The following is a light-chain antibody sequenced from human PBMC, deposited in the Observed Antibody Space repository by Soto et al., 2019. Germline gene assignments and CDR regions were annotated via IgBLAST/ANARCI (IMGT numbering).Light chain of an antibody. CDR1: QGISSY. V-gene: IGKV1-9*01. J-gene: IGKJ3*01. CDR3: QQLNSYPRFP. Sequence: IQLTQSPSSLSASVGDRVTITCRASQGISSYLAWYQQKPGKAPKLLIYAASTLQSGVPSRFSGSGSGTDFTLPSSSLQPEDFATYYCQQLNSYPRFPFGPGTKVDIK. CDR2: AAS.